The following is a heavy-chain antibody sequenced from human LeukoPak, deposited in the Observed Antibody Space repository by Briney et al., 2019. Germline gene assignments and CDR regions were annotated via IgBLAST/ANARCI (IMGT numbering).Heavy chain of an antibody. CDR1: GYTFTSYG. CDR2: SSTYNGKT. D-gene: IGHD1/OR15-1a*01. V-gene: IGHV1-18*01. CDR3: ARARNKHLDEDY. Sequence: GAAGKVSCKASGYTFTSYGISGWGQAPGQGVGGRGGSSTYNGKTEYAQKRHVRVTITTDTYTSKASMELRSLRSDDTAVYYCARARNKHLDEDYWGQGTLVTVSS. J-gene: IGHJ4*02.